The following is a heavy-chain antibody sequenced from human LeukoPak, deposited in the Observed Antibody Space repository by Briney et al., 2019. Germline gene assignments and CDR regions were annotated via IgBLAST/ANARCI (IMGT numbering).Heavy chain of an antibody. V-gene: IGHV3-53*05. CDR1: GFTVSSNY. J-gene: IGHJ4*02. CDR2: IYSGGST. CDR3: ARDLSGSYSVDY. Sequence: PGGSLRLSCAASGFTVSSNYMSWVRQAPGKGLEWVSVIYSGGSTYYADSVKGRFTISRDSSKNTVYLQMNSLRTEDTAFYYCARDLSGSYSVDYWGQGTLVTVSS. D-gene: IGHD3-10*01.